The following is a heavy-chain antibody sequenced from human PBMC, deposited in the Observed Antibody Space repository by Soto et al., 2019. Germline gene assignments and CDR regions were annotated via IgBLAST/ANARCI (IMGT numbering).Heavy chain of an antibody. V-gene: IGHV3-30-3*01. Sequence: GGSLRLSCAASGFTFSSYAMHWVRQAPGKGLEWVAVISYDGSNKYYADSVKGRFTISRDNSKNTLYLQMNSLRAEDTAVYYCARDQAPGDYYDSSGLYNWGQGTLVTVSS. J-gene: IGHJ4*02. CDR1: GFTFSSYA. CDR3: ARDQAPGDYYDSSGLYN. CDR2: ISYDGSNK. D-gene: IGHD3-22*01.